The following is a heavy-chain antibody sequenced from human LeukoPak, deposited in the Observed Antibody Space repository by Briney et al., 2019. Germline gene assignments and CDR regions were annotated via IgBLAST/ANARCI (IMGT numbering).Heavy chain of an antibody. J-gene: IGHJ4*02. D-gene: IGHD3-22*01. Sequence: GASLQISCQGSGSSFTSYWIGWVRQLPGKGLEWMGIIYPGDSDTRYSPSFQGQVTISADKSISTAYLQWSSLKASDTAMYYCARRSGYYYDSQSPDYWGQGTPVTVSS. CDR3: ARRSGYYYDSQSPDY. CDR1: GSSFTSYW. CDR2: IYPGDSDT. V-gene: IGHV5-51*01.